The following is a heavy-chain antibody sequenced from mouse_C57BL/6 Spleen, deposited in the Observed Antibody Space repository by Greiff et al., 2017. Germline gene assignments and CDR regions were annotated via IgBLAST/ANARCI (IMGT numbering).Heavy chain of an antibody. CDR1: GYTFTSYW. CDR2: IHPNSGST. J-gene: IGHJ2*01. D-gene: IGHD2-2*01. CDR3: ARGEEKYGYDDGGFDY. Sequence: QVHVKQPGAELVKPGASVKLSCKASGYTFTSYWMHWVKQRPGQGLEWIGMIHPNSGSTNYNEKFKSKATLTVDKSSSTAYMQLSSLTSEDSAVYYCARGEEKYGYDDGGFDYWGQGTTLTVSS. V-gene: IGHV1-64*01.